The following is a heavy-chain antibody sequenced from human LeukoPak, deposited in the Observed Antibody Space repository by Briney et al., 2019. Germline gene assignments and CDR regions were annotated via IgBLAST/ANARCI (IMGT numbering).Heavy chain of an antibody. CDR2: INHSGST. Sequence: SETLSLTCAVYGGSFSGYYWSWIRQPPGKGLEWIGEINHSGSTNYNPSLKSRVTISVDTSKNQFSLKLSSVTAADTAVYYCARRFRGSYYRWFDPWGQGTLVTVSS. D-gene: IGHD1-26*01. V-gene: IGHV4-34*01. CDR3: ARRFRGSYYRWFDP. CDR1: GGSFSGYY. J-gene: IGHJ5*02.